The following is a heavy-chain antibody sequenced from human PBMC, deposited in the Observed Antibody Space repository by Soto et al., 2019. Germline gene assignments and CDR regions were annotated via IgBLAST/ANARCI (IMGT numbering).Heavy chain of an antibody. Sequence: VQLQESGPGLVKPSQTLSLTCTVSGGSISSTGYFWTWIRQHPGKGLEWIGYIFYSGSTFHNPSLKSRVTISVDTSKNQFSLELSSVTAADTAVYYCAREAGSGDYFDYWGQGTLVTASS. D-gene: IGHD1-26*01. CDR3: AREAGSGDYFDY. CDR1: GGSISSTGYF. V-gene: IGHV4-31*03. J-gene: IGHJ4*02. CDR2: IFYSGST.